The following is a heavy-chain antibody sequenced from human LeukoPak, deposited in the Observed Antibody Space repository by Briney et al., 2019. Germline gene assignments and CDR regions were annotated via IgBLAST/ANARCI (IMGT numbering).Heavy chain of an antibody. CDR2: FYYSGST. CDR1: GGSITSSNYY. J-gene: IGHJ4*02. V-gene: IGHV4-39*01. Sequence: PSETLSLTCTVSGGSITSSNYYWGWIRQPPGKGLEWIGSFYYSGSTNYNPSLRSRVTISVDTSKNQFSLKLSSVTAADTAVYYCVYYYGSGSVEYWGQGTLVTVSS. D-gene: IGHD3-10*01. CDR3: VYYYGSGSVEY.